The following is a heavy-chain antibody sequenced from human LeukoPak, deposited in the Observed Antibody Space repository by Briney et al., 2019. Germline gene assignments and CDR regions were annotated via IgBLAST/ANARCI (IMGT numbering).Heavy chain of an antibody. D-gene: IGHD2-8*01. CDR1: GFTFTDYW. J-gene: IGHJ5*02. Sequence: GGSLRLSCTASGFTFTDYWMNWVRQAPGKGLEWLANINKDGSGNHYVDSVKGRFTISRDNAKNSLYLQMNSLRAEDTAVYYCARDNGEWRLNWFDHWGQGTLVTVSS. CDR3: ARDNGEWRLNWFDH. CDR2: INKDGSGN. V-gene: IGHV3-7*01.